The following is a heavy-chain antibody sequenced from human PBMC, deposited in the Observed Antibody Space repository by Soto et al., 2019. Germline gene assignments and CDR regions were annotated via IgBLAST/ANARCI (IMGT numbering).Heavy chain of an antibody. CDR3: AKESLIVVVTAPAFDY. D-gene: IGHD2-21*02. V-gene: IGHV3-23*01. J-gene: IGHJ4*02. Sequence: PGGSLRLACAASGFTFSSYAMSWVRQAPGKGLEWVSAISGSGGSTYYADSVKGRFTISRDNSKNTLYLQMNSLRAEDTAVYYCAKESLIVVVTAPAFDYWGQGTLVTVSS. CDR1: GFTFSSYA. CDR2: ISGSGGST.